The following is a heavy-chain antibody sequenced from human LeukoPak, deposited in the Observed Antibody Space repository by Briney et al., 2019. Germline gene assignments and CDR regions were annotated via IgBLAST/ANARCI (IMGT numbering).Heavy chain of an antibody. CDR3: ARFKVTVTSIP. CDR1: GFTFSDYW. CDR2: INPDGSSA. Sequence: GGSLRLSCAASGFTFSDYWMHWVRQAPGKGLVWVSRINPDGSSASYADSVKGRFTISRDNARNTLYLQMNSLRAEDTAVYYCARFKVTVTSIPWGQGTLVTVSS. D-gene: IGHD4-11*01. J-gene: IGHJ5*02. V-gene: IGHV3-74*01.